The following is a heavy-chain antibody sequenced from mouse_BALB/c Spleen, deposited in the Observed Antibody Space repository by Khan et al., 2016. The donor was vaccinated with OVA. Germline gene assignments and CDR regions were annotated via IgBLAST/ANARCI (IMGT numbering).Heavy chain of an antibody. J-gene: IGHJ3*01. CDR1: GFTFSSFG. V-gene: IGHV5-17*02. CDR3: ASSRYWSWFAS. Sequence: EVELVESGGGLVQPGGSRKLSCAASGFTFSSFGMHWVRQAPEKGLEWVAYISSGSNTIYNADTVKGRFTISRDTHKNTLLLQMSGLRTEDTAMYDCASSRYWSWFASWGQGTLVTVSS. CDR2: ISSGSNTI. D-gene: IGHD2-12*01.